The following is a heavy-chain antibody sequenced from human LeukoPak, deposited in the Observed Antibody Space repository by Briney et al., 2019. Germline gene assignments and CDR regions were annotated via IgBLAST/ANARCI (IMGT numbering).Heavy chain of an antibody. Sequence: SETLSLTCAVSGGSVSSSGYSWSWLRQPPRKGLEWIGYIYHSGSTYYNASLKSRVSISVDRSKNQFSLNLTSVTAADTAVYYCARRRGDYYYGSGSDYKGDAFDIWGQGTMVTVSS. V-gene: IGHV4-30-2*01. CDR3: ARRRGDYYYGSGSDYKGDAFDI. CDR2: IYHSGST. J-gene: IGHJ3*02. CDR1: GGSVSSSGYS. D-gene: IGHD3-10*01.